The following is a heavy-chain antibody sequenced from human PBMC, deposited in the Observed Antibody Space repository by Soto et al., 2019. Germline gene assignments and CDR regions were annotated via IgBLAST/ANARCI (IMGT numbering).Heavy chain of an antibody. CDR1: GGSGSSGNSDS. CDR3: ARAVAPYLGTWFDP. Sequence: TLSLPCAVSGGSGSSGNSDSWSLTRQPPWKGLEWIWSISHTGSTSYNPSIKGRVTMSVDKYKNQFSLKLSSVTSADMAVYYCARAVAPYLGTWFDPWGQGTLVTV. CDR2: ISHTGST. J-gene: IGHJ5*02. V-gene: IGHV4-30-2*01. D-gene: IGHD3-16*01.